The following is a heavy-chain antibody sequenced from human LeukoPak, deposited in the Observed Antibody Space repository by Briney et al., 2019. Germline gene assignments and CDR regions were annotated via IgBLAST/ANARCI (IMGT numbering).Heavy chain of an antibody. CDR1: GVTFSSYA. CDR3: ACVAYGDYVEWFDP. CDR2: IIPIFVTA. V-gene: IGHV1-69*05. J-gene: IGHJ5*02. D-gene: IGHD4-17*01. Sequence: SVKVSCKASGVTFSSYAISWVRQAPGQGLEWMGGIIPIFVTANYAQKFQGRVTITTDESTSTAYMELSSLRSEDTAVYYCACVAYGDYVEWFDPWGQGTLVTVSS.